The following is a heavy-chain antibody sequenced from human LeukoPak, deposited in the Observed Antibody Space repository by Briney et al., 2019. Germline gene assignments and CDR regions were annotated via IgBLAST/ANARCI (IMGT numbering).Heavy chain of an antibody. CDR2: ISGSGGST. CDR3: ARGTIFGVVITSYYFDY. Sequence: PGGSLRLSCAASGFTFSSYAMSWVRQAPGKGLEWVSAISGSGGSTYYADSVKGRFTISRDNSKNTLYLQMGSLRAEDMAVYYCARGTIFGVVITSYYFDYWGQGTLVTVSS. V-gene: IGHV3-23*01. CDR1: GFTFSSYA. D-gene: IGHD3-3*01. J-gene: IGHJ4*02.